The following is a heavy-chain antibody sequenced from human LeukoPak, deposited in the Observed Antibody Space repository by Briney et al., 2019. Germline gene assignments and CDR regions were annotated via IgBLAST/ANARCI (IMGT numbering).Heavy chain of an antibody. CDR3: TRDKTNYDILTGPGMDV. Sequence: SETLSLTCTVSGGSISSGGYYWSWIRQHPGKGLEWIGYIYYSGSTYYNPSLKSRVTIPVDTSKNQFSLKLSSVTAADTAVYYCTRDKTNYDILTGPGMDVWGQGTTVTVSS. V-gene: IGHV4-31*03. D-gene: IGHD3-9*01. CDR2: IYYSGST. J-gene: IGHJ6*02. CDR1: GGSISSGGYY.